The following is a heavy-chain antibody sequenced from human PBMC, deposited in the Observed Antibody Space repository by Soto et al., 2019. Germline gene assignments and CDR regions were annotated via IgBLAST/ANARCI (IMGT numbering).Heavy chain of an antibody. CDR3: ARYHPGTYFDL. D-gene: IGHD1-7*01. Sequence: EGQLVEAGGGLVQPGGSLGLSCAASGFTFSNYWMTWVRQAPGEGLEWVANIKQDGSDKYYVDSVKGRFSISRDNNRNSLYLQMNSLRAEDTAVYYCARYHPGTYFDLWGQGILVTVSS. V-gene: IGHV3-7*01. CDR1: GFTFSNYW. CDR2: IKQDGSDK. J-gene: IGHJ4*02.